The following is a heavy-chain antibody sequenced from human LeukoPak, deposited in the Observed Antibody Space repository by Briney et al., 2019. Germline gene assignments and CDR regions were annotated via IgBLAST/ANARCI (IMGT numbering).Heavy chain of an antibody. J-gene: IGHJ4*02. CDR3: ARGARTTDY. CDR2: IKQDGSEK. Sequence: PGGSLRLSCAASGFPFSSYWMSCVRQTPGKGLEWVASIKQDGSEKYYVDSVKGRSTISRDNAKNSLYLQMNSLRADDTAVYYCARGARTTDYWGQGTLVTVSS. V-gene: IGHV3-7*01. CDR1: GFPFSSYW. D-gene: IGHD1-1*01.